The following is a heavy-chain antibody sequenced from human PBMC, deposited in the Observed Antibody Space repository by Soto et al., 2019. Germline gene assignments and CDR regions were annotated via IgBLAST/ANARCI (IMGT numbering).Heavy chain of an antibody. J-gene: IGHJ5*02. CDR1: GCSISRYY. CDR3: ARCLLSSGARFDP. Sequence: SETLSRTYTGLGCSISRYYWSLIRQPPGKGLEWIGYIYYSGSTNYNPSLKRRGTIAVDTSKNQCSLKLISVSAADTGVYYCARCLLSSGARFDPWGQGNLANVHS. CDR2: IYYSGST. D-gene: IGHD2-15*01. V-gene: IGHV4-59*01.